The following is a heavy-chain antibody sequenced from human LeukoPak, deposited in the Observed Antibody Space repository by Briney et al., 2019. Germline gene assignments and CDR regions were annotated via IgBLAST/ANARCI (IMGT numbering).Heavy chain of an antibody. D-gene: IGHD2-15*01. CDR1: GYSFTSYW. CDR2: IYPGDSDT. J-gene: IGHJ4*02. CDR3: ARLRVDFAGDY. Sequence: RGASLKISCKGSGYSFTSYWIGWGRQLPGKGLEWMGIIYPGDSDTRYSPSFQGQVTISADKSISTAYLQWSSLKASDTAMYYCARLRVDFAGDYWGQGTLVTVSS. V-gene: IGHV5-51*01.